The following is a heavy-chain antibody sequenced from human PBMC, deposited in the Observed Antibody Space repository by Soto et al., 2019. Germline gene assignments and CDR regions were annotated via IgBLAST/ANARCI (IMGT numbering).Heavy chain of an antibody. Sequence: SETLSLTCTVSGGSISSSSYYWGWIRQPPGKGLEWIGSIYYSGSTYYNPSLKSRVTISVDTSKNQFSLKLSSVTAADTAVYYCARHVFGGYDFWSGYYPPLDYWGQGTLVTV. D-gene: IGHD3-3*01. J-gene: IGHJ4*02. V-gene: IGHV4-39*01. CDR1: GGSISSSSYY. CDR3: ARHVFGGYDFWSGYYPPLDY. CDR2: IYYSGST.